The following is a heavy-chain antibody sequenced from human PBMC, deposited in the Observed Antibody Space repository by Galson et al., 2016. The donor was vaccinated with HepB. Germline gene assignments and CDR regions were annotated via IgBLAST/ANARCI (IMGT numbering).Heavy chain of an antibody. J-gene: IGHJ5*02. CDR1: GASINDSTW. V-gene: IGHV4-4*02. CDR2: IYHTETS. Sequence: SETLSPTCTVSGASINDSTWWTWVRQAPGRGLARIGEIYHTETSNNNPFLSSRLTLTIDKSRNPFSLNLASATAANTTVYYCASAAEVPGARMVFDPWGQGTLVTASS. CDR3: ASAAEVPGARMVFDP. D-gene: IGHD2-2*01.